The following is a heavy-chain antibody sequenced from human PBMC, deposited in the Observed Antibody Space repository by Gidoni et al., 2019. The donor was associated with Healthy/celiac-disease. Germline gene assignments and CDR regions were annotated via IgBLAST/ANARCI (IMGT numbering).Heavy chain of an antibody. CDR2: ISWNSGSI. D-gene: IGHD2-2*02. CDR1: GFTFDDYA. V-gene: IGHV3-9*01. Sequence: EVQLVEYGGGLVQPGRSLRLTCAASGFTFDDYAMRWVRQAPGKGLEWVSGISWNSGSIGYADSVKGRFTISRDNAKNSLYLQMNSLRAEDTALYYCSRTQKGHCSSTSCYINWYFDLWGRGTLVTVSS. J-gene: IGHJ2*01. CDR3: SRTQKGHCSSTSCYINWYFDL.